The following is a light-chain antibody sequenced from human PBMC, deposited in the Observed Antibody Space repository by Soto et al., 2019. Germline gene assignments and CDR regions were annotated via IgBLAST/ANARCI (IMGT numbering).Light chain of an antibody. J-gene: IGKJ1*01. CDR1: QSVRSK. V-gene: IGKV3-15*01. Sequence: VMTQSPATVSVSPGERAALFCGASQSVRSKLAWYQQKPGHPPRLLIYDASTSATGIPSRFSGSGSGTEFTLTISSLKSEDFAVYYCQQYDNWPRTFGQGTKVDIK. CDR2: DAS. CDR3: QQYDNWPRT.